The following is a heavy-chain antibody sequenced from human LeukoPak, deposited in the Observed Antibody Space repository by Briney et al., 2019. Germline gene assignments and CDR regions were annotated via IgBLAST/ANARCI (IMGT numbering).Heavy chain of an antibody. D-gene: IGHD5-24*01. CDR1: RFTFRSYS. V-gene: IGHV3-21*01. Sequence: GGPLRFSCAASRFTFRSYSMNWVPQAPGKGLKWISSISRSSTYIYHADSVKGRFTISRDNAKNSLYLQMNSVRAEDTAVYYCARGQSPVEMATGDGGYGMDVWGQGTTVTVSS. CDR3: ARGQSPVEMATGDGGYGMDV. J-gene: IGHJ6*02. CDR2: ISRSSTYI.